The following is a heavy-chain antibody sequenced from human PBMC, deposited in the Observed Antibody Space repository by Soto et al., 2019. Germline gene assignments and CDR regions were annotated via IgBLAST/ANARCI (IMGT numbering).Heavy chain of an antibody. V-gene: IGHV1-24*01. Sequence: ASVTVSCKVSGYTLTELSMHWVRQAPGKGLEWMGGFDPEDGETIYAQKFQGRVTMTEDTSTDAAYMELSSLRSEDTAVYYCATASRHNWNYYYYGMDVWGQGTTVTVSS. CDR3: ATASRHNWNYYYYGMDV. J-gene: IGHJ6*02. CDR1: GYTLTELS. D-gene: IGHD1-20*01. CDR2: FDPEDGET.